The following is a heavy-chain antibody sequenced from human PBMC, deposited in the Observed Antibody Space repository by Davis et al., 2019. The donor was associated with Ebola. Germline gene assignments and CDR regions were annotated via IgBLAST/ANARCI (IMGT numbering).Heavy chain of an antibody. Sequence: MPSETLSLTCTVSGGSISSSSYYWGWIRQPPGKGLEWIGGIYYSGSTYYNPSLKSRVTISVDTSKNQFSLKLSSVTAADTAVYYCARGGQGVGAGRWLDPWGQGNLVIVSS. CDR2: IYYSGST. D-gene: IGHD1-26*01. V-gene: IGHV4-39*07. CDR3: ARGGQGVGAGRWLDP. J-gene: IGHJ5*02. CDR1: GGSISSSSYY.